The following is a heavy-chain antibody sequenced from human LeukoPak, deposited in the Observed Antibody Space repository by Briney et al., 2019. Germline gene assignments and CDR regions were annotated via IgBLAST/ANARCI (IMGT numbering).Heavy chain of an antibody. CDR2: INSSSSGT. Sequence: ASVKVSCKASGYTFTGYYMHWVRQDPRPRLEGMGRINSSSSGTNYAQKFQRRVTMTGETSISTAYMELSRLRSDDTVVYYCARKIAAAGTDYWGQGTLVTVSS. CDR3: ARKIAAAGTDY. CDR1: GYTFTGYY. V-gene: IGHV1-2*05. D-gene: IGHD6-13*01. J-gene: IGHJ4*02.